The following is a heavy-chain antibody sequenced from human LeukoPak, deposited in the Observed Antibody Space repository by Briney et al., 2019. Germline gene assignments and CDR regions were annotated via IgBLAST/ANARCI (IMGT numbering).Heavy chain of an antibody. CDR3: AKLVIRAYCGGDCYSY. CDR2: ISGSGGST. J-gene: IGHJ4*02. Sequence: GRSLRLSCAASGFTFSSYAMSWVRQAPGKGLEWVSAISGSGGSTYYADSVKGRFTISRDNSKNTLYLQMNSLRAEDTAVYYCAKLVIRAYCGGDCYSYWGQGTLVTVSS. CDR1: GFTFSSYA. V-gene: IGHV3-23*01. D-gene: IGHD2-21*02.